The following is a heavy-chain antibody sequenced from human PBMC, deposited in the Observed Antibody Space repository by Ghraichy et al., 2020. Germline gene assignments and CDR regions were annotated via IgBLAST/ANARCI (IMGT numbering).Heavy chain of an antibody. Sequence: SGPTLVKPTQTLTLTCTFSGFSLSTSGVGVGWIRQPPGKALEWLALIYWDDDKRYSPSLKSRLTITKDTSKNQVVLTMTNMDPVDTATYYCAHRRTRRGEGGNWFDPWGQGTLVTVSS. CDR2: IYWDDDK. J-gene: IGHJ5*02. V-gene: IGHV2-5*02. D-gene: IGHD3-10*01. CDR1: GFSLSTSGVG. CDR3: AHRRTRRGEGGNWFDP.